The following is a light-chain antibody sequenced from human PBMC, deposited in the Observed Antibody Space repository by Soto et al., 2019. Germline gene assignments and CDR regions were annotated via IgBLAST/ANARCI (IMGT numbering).Light chain of an antibody. J-gene: IGLJ3*02. Sequence: QSVLTQPASVSGSPGQSITISCTGTSSDVGAYNYVSWYQQHPGKAHKLMIYEVSNRPSGVSNRFSGSKSANTASLTISGLQAGDEADYYCSSYTSSSTWLFGGGTKLTVL. V-gene: IGLV2-14*03. CDR2: EVS. CDR3: SSYTSSSTWL. CDR1: SSDVGAYNY.